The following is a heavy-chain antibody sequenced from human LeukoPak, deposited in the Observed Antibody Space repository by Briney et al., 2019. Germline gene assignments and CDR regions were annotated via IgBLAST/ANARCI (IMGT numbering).Heavy chain of an antibody. Sequence: SGPTLVKPTQTLTQTCTFSGFSLSTSGVGVGWIRQPPGKALEWLALIYWNDDKRYSPSLKSRLTITKDTSKNQVVLTMTNMDPVDTATYYCARSLWIQHWFDPWGQGTLVTVSS. CDR3: ARSLWIQHWFDP. CDR2: IYWNDDK. J-gene: IGHJ5*02. V-gene: IGHV2-5*01. CDR1: GFSLSTSGVG. D-gene: IGHD5-18*01.